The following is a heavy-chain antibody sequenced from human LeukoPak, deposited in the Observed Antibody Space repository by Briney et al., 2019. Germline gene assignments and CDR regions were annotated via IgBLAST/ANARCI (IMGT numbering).Heavy chain of an antibody. V-gene: IGHV3-74*01. D-gene: IGHD4-11*01. CDR1: GFTFSSYA. J-gene: IGHJ5*02. Sequence: GGSLRLSCAASGFTFSSYAMSWVRQAPGKGLEWVSHINTDGTGTNYAGSVKGRFIIFRDNAKNTVYLQMNSLRAEDTAVYYCARDLMTTNWFDPWGQGTLVTVSS. CDR3: ARDLMTTNWFDP. CDR2: INTDGTGT.